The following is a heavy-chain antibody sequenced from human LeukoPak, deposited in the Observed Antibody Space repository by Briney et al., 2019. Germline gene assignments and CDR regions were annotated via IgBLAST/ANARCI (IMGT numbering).Heavy chain of an antibody. D-gene: IGHD6-19*01. CDR1: GGTFSSYA. CDR3: ARALYSSGWYLVWFDP. V-gene: IGHV1-69*01. Sequence: SVKVSCKASGGTFSSYAISWVRQAPGQGLEWMGGIIPIFGTANYAQKFRGRVTITADESTGTAYMELSSLRSEDTAVYYCARALYSSGWYLVWFDPWGQGTLVTVSS. CDR2: IIPIFGTA. J-gene: IGHJ5*02.